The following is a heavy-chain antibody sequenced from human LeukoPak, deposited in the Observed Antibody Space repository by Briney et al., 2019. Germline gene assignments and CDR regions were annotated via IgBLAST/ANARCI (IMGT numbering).Heavy chain of an antibody. V-gene: IGHV4-59*08. J-gene: IGHJ2*01. CDR1: GGSISSYY. CDR3: ASITYYYDSSGYYSYWYFDL. CDR2: IYYSGST. D-gene: IGHD3-22*01. Sequence: PSETLSLTCTVSGGSISSYYWSWIRQPPGKGLEWIGYIYYSGSTNYNPSLKSRVTISVDTSKNQFSLKLSSVTAADTAVYYCASITYYYDSSGYYSYWYFDLWGRGTLVTVSS.